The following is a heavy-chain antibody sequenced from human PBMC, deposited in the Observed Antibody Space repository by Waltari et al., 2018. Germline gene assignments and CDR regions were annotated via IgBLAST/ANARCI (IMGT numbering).Heavy chain of an antibody. J-gene: IGHJ6*03. Sequence: VQLVESGGGVVQPGGSLRLSCAASGFTFSSYAMSWVRQAPGKGLEWVSAISGSGGSTYYADSVKGRFTISRDNSKNTLYLQMNSLRAEDTAVYYCAKTSGGDYYYYYYMDVWGKGTTVTVSS. V-gene: IGHV3-23*04. CDR3: AKTSGGDYYYYYYMDV. D-gene: IGHD3-10*01. CDR1: GFTFSSYA. CDR2: ISGSGGST.